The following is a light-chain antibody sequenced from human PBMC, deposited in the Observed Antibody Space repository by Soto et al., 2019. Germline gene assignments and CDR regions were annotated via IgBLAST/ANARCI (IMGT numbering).Light chain of an antibody. Sequence: DIVLTQSPGTLSLSPGERATVSCRASQSVTNNYLAWYQQKPGQAPRLLIYGASSRATAIPDRFSGSGSGTDFTLTISRLEPEDFAVYYCQQYGISRWTFGQGTKVDI. CDR1: QSVTNNY. V-gene: IGKV3-20*01. J-gene: IGKJ1*01. CDR3: QQYGISRWT. CDR2: GAS.